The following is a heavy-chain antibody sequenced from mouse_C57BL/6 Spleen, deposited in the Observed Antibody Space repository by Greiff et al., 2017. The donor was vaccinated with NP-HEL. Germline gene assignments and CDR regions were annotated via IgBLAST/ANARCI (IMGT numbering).Heavy chain of an antibody. V-gene: IGHV1-72*01. CDR2: IDPNSGGT. Sequence: QVQLQQPGAELVKPGASVKLSCKASGYTFTSYWMHWVKQRPGRGLEWIGMIDPNSGGTKYNEKFKSKATLTVDKPSSTAYMQLSSLTSEDSAVYYCARDMDYYGSSYDWYFDVWGTGTTVTVSS. J-gene: IGHJ1*03. D-gene: IGHD1-1*01. CDR3: ARDMDYYGSSYDWYFDV. CDR1: GYTFTSYW.